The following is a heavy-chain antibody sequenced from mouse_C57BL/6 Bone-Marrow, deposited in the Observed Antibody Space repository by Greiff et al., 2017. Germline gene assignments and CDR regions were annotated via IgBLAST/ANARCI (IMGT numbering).Heavy chain of an antibody. V-gene: IGHV5-4*03. J-gene: IGHJ4*01. D-gene: IGHD2-3*01. Sequence: EVKLMESGGGLVKPGGSLKLSCAASGFTFSSYAMSWVRQTPEKRLEWVATISDGGSYTYYPDNVKGRFTISRDNAKNNLYLQMSHLKSEDTAMYYCANDGYYAMDYWGQGTSVTVSS. CDR1: GFTFSSYA. CDR2: ISDGGSYT. CDR3: ANDGYYAMDY.